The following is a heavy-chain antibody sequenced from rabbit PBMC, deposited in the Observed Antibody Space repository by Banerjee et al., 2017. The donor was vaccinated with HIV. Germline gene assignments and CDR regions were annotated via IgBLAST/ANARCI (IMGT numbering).Heavy chain of an antibody. Sequence: QSLEESGGDLVQPGASLTLTCTTSGFSFSSSYYMCWVRQAPGKGLEWIGCIDSSSITWYASWVNGRFTISKTSWTTVTLQMTSLTAADTATYFCARDLAGVISWNFGLWGPGTLVTV. V-gene: IGHV1S40*01. CDR1: GFSFSSSYY. J-gene: IGHJ4*01. D-gene: IGHD1-1*01. CDR2: IDSSSIT. CDR3: ARDLAGVISWNFGL.